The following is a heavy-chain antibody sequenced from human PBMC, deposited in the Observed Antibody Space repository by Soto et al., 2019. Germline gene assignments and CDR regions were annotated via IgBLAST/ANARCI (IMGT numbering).Heavy chain of an antibody. CDR2: TYYSGST. CDR3: ARVKDSGTYYYDSSGYYGWAFDI. J-gene: IGHJ3*02. Sequence: PSETLSLTCTVSGVSISSYYRSWLRQPAGKGLEGIGSTYYSGSTNYNPSLNSRVTISVDTSTNQFSLKLSYVTAADTAVYYCARVKDSGTYYYDSSGYYGWAFDIWGQGTMVP. CDR1: GVSISSYY. V-gene: IGHV4-59*01. D-gene: IGHD3-22*01.